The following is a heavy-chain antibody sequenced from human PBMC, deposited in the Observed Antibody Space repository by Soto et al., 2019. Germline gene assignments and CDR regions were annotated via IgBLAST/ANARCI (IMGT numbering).Heavy chain of an antibody. CDR1: GYTFTSYD. Sequence: VASVKVSCKASGYTFTSYDINWVRQATGQGLEWMGWMNPNSGNTGYAQKFQGRVTMTRNTSISTDYMELSSLRSEDTAVYYCARVPRYYYDSSGYCCLDYWGQGTLVTVSS. V-gene: IGHV1-8*01. J-gene: IGHJ4*02. CDR3: ARVPRYYYDSSGYCCLDY. CDR2: MNPNSGNT. D-gene: IGHD3-22*01.